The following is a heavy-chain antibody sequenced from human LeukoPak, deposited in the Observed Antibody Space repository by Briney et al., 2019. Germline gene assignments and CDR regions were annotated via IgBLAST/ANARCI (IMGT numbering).Heavy chain of an antibody. J-gene: IGHJ4*02. D-gene: IGHD5-24*01. CDR2: IYYSGST. CDR3: ARGKRYFDY. CDR1: GGSINSYY. V-gene: IGHV4-59*01. Sequence: SETLSLTCTVSGGSINSYYWGWVRQPPGKGLEWIGYIYYSGSTNYNPSLTSRVTISVDTPKNQFSLKLTSVTAADTAVYYCARGKRYFDYWGQGTLVTVSS.